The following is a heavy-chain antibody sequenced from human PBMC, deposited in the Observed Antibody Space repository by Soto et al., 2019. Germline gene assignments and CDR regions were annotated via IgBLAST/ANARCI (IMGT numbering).Heavy chain of an antibody. Sequence: ASVKVSCKASGYKFTTYFIHWVRQAPGQGLEWMGMIHPSGDTGYGQKFRGRVTMTIDTSTTTAYMELRNLTSEDTAIYFSVRGYCTTTPCSGDFQHWGQGTLVTVSS. CDR2: IHPSGDT. J-gene: IGHJ1*01. V-gene: IGHV1-46*01. CDR3: VRGYCTTTPCSGDFQH. CDR1: GYKFTTYF. D-gene: IGHD2-8*01.